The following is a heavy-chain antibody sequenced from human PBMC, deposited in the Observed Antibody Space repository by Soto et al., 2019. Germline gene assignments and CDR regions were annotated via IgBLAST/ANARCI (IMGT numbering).Heavy chain of an antibody. CDR2: IYWDDDK. D-gene: IGHD3-3*01. Sequence: QITLNESGPTQVKPRQTLTLTCTFSGFSLTTSGAGVGWIRQSPGKAPEWLALIYWDDDKRYSPSLKSRLTITNDTSKNQVVLTMADLDPADTATYYCAHRVLRTVFGLVTTTAIYFDFWGQGTPVAVSS. CDR3: AHRVLRTVFGLVTTTAIYFDF. J-gene: IGHJ4*02. V-gene: IGHV2-5*02. CDR1: GFSLTTSGAG.